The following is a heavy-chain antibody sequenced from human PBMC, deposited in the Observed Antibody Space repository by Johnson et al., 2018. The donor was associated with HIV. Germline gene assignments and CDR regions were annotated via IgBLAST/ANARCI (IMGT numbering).Heavy chain of an antibody. CDR3: ARGGWGDAFDI. J-gene: IGHJ3*02. Sequence: MQLVESGGGVVRPGGSLRLSCAASGFTFDDYAMSWVRQAPGKGLEWVSVIDTAGDTYYAGSVKGRFTISRENAKKSLYLQMNSLRAEDTAVYYCARGGWGDAFDIWGQGTMVTVSS. CDR1: GFTFDDYA. CDR2: IDTAGDT. D-gene: IGHD3-16*01. V-gene: IGHV3-13*01.